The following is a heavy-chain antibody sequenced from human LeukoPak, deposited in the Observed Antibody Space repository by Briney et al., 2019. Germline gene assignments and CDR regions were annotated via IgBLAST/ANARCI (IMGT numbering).Heavy chain of an antibody. V-gene: IGHV3-33*01. D-gene: IGHD1-26*01. CDR2: MLYDGRNE. CDR3: ARNPASGSYQEYFDY. J-gene: IGHJ4*02. CDR1: GFSFSSYA. Sequence: GSLRLSCAASGFSFSSYAMHWVRQAPGKGLEWVAVMLYDGRNEYYADSVKGRFTISRDNSKSTLYLQMNSLRAEDTAVYYCARNPASGSYQEYFDYWGQGTLVTVSS.